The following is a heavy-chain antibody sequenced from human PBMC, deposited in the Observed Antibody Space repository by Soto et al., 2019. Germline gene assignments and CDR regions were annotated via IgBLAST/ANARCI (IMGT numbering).Heavy chain of an antibody. CDR1: GGTFNTYA. V-gene: IGHV1-69*19. J-gene: IGHJ4*02. Sequence: QVQLVQSGAEMKKPGSSVKVSCQSSGGTFNTYAMNWVRQAPGQGPEWMGDISPMFGAANYAPKFQGRVTITADEPTGTSYMQLSSLTSEDTALYFCAREVQGHTPAFVYWGQGTLVTVSS. CDR2: ISPMFGAA. CDR3: AREVQGHTPAFVY.